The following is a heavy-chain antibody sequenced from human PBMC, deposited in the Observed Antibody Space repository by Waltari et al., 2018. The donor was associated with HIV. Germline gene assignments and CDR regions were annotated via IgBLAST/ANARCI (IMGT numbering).Heavy chain of an antibody. CDR1: GFSFTSYW. J-gene: IGHJ5*02. Sequence: EVQLVESGGGLVQPGGSLRLSCAASGFSFTSYWMHWVRQAPGKGLVWVSHINIDGSTTNYADSVKGRFTISRDNAKNTLYLQMDSLRAEDAAVYYCARPVRNSSWYWFDPWGQGTLVTVSS. D-gene: IGHD6-13*01. CDR2: INIDGSTT. CDR3: ARPVRNSSWYWFDP. V-gene: IGHV3-74*01.